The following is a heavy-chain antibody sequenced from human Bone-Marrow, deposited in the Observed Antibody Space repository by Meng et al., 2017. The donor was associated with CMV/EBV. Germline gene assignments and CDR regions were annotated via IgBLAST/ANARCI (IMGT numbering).Heavy chain of an antibody. CDR1: GYTFSHYA. Sequence: GESLKISCAASGYTFSHYAMSWVRQAPGKGLEWVSAITGSGDITYYADSVKGRFTISRDNSRNTLYVEMNSLRAEDTAVYYCARGGREGTGDFWGQGTLVTVSS. CDR2: ITGSGDIT. J-gene: IGHJ4*02. D-gene: IGHD1/OR15-1a*01. V-gene: IGHV3-23*01. CDR3: ARGGREGTGDF.